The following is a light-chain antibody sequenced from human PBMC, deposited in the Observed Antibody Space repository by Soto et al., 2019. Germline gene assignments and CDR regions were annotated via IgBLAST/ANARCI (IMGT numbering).Light chain of an antibody. J-gene: IGLJ1*01. CDR3: SSYTSSSTGV. Sequence: QSALTQPASVSGSPGQSITISCTGTSSDVGGYNYVSWYQQHPGKAPKLMIYDVSNRPSGVSNRFSGSKSGNTASLTICGLQAEDQAYYYCSSYTSSSTGVFGTGTKVTVL. CDR1: SSDVGGYNY. CDR2: DVS. V-gene: IGLV2-14*01.